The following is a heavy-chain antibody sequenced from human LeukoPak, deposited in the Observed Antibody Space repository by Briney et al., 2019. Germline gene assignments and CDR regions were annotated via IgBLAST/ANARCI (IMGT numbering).Heavy chain of an antibody. CDR2: ILYDGSNK. Sequence: GGSLRLSCAASGFTFSRYGMHWVRQAPGKGLEWVAVILYDGSNKYYADSVKGRFTISRDNSKNTLYLQMDSLRAEDTALYYCAKGSGINHYHWIDPWGQGTLVTVSS. V-gene: IGHV3-30*18. J-gene: IGHJ5*02. CDR3: AKGSGINHYHWIDP. D-gene: IGHD1-14*01. CDR1: GFTFSRYG.